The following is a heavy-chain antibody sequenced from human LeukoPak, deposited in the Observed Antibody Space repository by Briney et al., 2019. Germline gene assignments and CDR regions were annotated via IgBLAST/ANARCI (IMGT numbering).Heavy chain of an antibody. CDR3: ASSGDSSGPDY. V-gene: IGHV1-46*01. D-gene: IGHD3-22*01. J-gene: IGHJ4*02. CDR2: INPSGGST. CDR1: GYTLTELS. Sequence: ASVKVSCKVSGYTLTELSIHWVRQAPGQGLEWMGIINPSGGSTSYAQKFQGRVTMTRDTSTSTVYMELSSLRSEDTAVYYCASSGDSSGPDYWGQGTLVTVSS.